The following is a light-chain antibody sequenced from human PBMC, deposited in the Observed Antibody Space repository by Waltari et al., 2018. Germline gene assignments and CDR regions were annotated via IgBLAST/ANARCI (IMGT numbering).Light chain of an antibody. CDR3: SSYTTSSAPGV. J-gene: IGLJ1*01. CDR2: EVS. Sequence: QSALTQPASVSGSPGQSITLSCSGTDSDVGAYDFVSWYQQHPGHAPPLIIYEVSNRPSGISNRFSASKSGNTASLTISGLQAEDEADYYCSSYTTSSAPGVFGTGTRVTVL. CDR1: DSDVGAYDF. V-gene: IGLV2-14*01.